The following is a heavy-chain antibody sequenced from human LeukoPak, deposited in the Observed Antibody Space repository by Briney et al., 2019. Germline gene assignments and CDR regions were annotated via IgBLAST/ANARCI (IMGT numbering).Heavy chain of an antibody. V-gene: IGHV3-23*01. CDR3: AKGFGSYDSSGYYYVSWFDP. J-gene: IGHJ5*02. Sequence: PGGSLRLSCAASGFTFSSYAMSWVRQAPGKGLEWVSAISGSGGSTYYADSVKGRFTISRDNSKNTLYLQMNSLRAEDTAVYYCAKGFGSYDSSGYYYVSWFDPWGQGTLVTVSS. D-gene: IGHD3-22*01. CDR1: GFTFSSYA. CDR2: ISGSGGST.